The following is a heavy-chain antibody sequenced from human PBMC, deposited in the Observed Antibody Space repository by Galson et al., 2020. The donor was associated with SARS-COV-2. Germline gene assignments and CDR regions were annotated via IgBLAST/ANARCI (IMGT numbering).Heavy chain of an antibody. Sequence: SQTLSLTCTVSGGALTSTSYYWGWIRQSPGKGLEWIGSIFYSGSTYHKPSLKSRLTMSVDTSKNQLSLKVTSVTAPDTAVYYCARQNRIMGGYYGPFDMWGQGTMVTVSS. CDR2: IFYSGST. J-gene: IGHJ3*02. CDR1: GGALTSTSYY. V-gene: IGHV4-39*01. CDR3: ARQNRIMGGYYGPFDM. D-gene: IGHD1-26*01.